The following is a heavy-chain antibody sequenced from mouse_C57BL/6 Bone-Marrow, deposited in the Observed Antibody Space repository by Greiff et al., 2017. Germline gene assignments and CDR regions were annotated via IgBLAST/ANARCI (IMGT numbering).Heavy chain of an antibody. CDR2: IDPETGGT. J-gene: IGHJ2*01. CDR3: TLFCSYYFDY. V-gene: IGHV1-15*01. CDR1: GYTFTDYE. D-gene: IGHD1-1*01. Sequence: QVQLKQSGAELVRPGASVTLSCKASGYTFTDYEMHWVKQTPVHGLEWIGAIDPETGGTAYNQKFKGKAILTADKSSSTAYMELRSLTSEDSAVXYCTLFCSYYFDYWGQGTTLTVSS.